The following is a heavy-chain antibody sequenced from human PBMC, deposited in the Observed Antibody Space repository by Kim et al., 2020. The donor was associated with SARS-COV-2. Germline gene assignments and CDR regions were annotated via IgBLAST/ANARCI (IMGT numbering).Heavy chain of an antibody. J-gene: IGHJ1*01. D-gene: IGHD7-27*01. V-gene: IGHV1-2*02. Sequence: AQKFQGRVTVTRDTSINTAYMERSSLRSDDTAVYYCARSRTNGDAKYFQYWGQGTLVTVSS. CDR3: ARSRTNGDAKYFQY.